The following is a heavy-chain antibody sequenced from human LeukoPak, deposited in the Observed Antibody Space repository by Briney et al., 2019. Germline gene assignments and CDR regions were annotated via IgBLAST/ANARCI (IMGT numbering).Heavy chain of an antibody. V-gene: IGHV3-9*03. CDR2: ITWNSGSV. CDR3: AKGLGVASLIVDALDM. CDR1: GFTFHDYA. Sequence: GGSLRLSCAASGFTFHDYAMHWVRQVPGKGLEWVSGITWNSGSVLYADSVRGRFTISRDNATNSLYLQMNSLRPEDMAFYYCAKGLGVASLIVDALDMWGQGTMVTV. D-gene: IGHD3/OR15-3a*01. J-gene: IGHJ3*02.